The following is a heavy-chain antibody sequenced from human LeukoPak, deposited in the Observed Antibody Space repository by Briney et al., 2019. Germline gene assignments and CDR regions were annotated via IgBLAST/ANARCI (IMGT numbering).Heavy chain of an antibody. CDR2: VFHSGST. J-gene: IGHJ4*02. V-gene: IGHV4-39*01. CDR3: ARQRGGSWVNDY. Sequence: SETLSLTPTLSDASPSRSYVYWSCIRQPPGKGLEWIGNVFHSGSTHYSPSLKSRVTISVDTSRKQFSLRLSAATAADTAVYYCARQRGGSWVNDYWGKGTLVTVSS. D-gene: IGHD1-26*01. CDR1: DASPSRSYVY.